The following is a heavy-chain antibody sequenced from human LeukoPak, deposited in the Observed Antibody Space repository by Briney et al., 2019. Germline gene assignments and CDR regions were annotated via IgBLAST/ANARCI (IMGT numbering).Heavy chain of an antibody. CDR2: IEKNAGGA. CDR1: GFTFSSYW. V-gene: IGHV3-74*01. Sequence: GGSLRLSCAASGFTFSSYWMHWVRQAPGKGLEWVSSIEKNAGGAYYADSVKGRFTVSRDNSKNTLYLQMSSLRVEDTALYYCAKQEGALIENWCFDHWGLGTLVTVSS. D-gene: IGHD1-26*01. J-gene: IGHJ4*02. CDR3: AKQEGALIENWCFDH.